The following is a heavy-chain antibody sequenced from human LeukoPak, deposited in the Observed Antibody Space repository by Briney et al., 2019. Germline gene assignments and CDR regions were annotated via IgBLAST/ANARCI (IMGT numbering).Heavy chain of an antibody. J-gene: IGHJ5*02. V-gene: IGHV3-48*03. CDR1: GFTFSSYE. D-gene: IGHD1-14*01. Sequence: GGSLRLSCAASGFTFSSYEVNWVRQAPGKGLEWVSYISSSGSTIYYADSVKGRFTISRDNSKNTLYLQMNSLRAEDTAVYYCAKKYNTGLDPWGQGTLVTVSS. CDR3: AKKYNTGLDP. CDR2: ISSSGSTI.